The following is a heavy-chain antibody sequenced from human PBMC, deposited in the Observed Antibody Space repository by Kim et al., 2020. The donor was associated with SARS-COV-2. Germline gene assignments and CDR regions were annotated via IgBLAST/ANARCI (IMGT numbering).Heavy chain of an antibody. V-gene: IGHV3-11*05. CDR3: ARDCYVSAGRYFYNYYGMDV. D-gene: IGHD3-10*01. J-gene: IGHJ6*02. Sequence: GRFPISRDNAKNSLYLQMNSLRAEDTAVYYCARDCYVSAGRYFYNYYGMDVWGQGTTVTVSS.